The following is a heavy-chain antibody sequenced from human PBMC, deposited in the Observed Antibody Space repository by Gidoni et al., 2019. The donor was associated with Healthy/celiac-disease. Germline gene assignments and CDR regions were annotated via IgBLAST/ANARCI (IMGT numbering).Heavy chain of an antibody. CDR2: ISYDGSNK. Sequence: VQLVESGGGVVQPGRSLRLSCAASGFPFSGYAMHWVRQAPGKGLEWVAVISYDGSNKYYADSVKGRFTISRDNSKNTLYLQMNSLRAEDTAVYYCARSKGSGALLDYWGQGTLVTVSS. D-gene: IGHD3-10*01. J-gene: IGHJ4*02. CDR1: GFPFSGYA. CDR3: ARSKGSGALLDY. V-gene: IGHV3-30-3*01.